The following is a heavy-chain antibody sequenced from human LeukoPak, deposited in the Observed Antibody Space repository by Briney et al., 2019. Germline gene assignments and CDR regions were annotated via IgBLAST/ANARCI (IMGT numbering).Heavy chain of an antibody. V-gene: IGHV3-23*01. D-gene: IGHD3-10*01. CDR1: GFTFSSYA. CDR3: ATTPLWFGELPDDY. CDR2: ISGSGGST. J-gene: IGHJ4*02. Sequence: PGGSLRLSCAASGFTFSSYAMSWVRQAPGKGLEWVSAISGSGGSTYYADSVKGRFTISRDNSKNTLYLQMNSLRAEDTVVYYCATTPLWFGELPDDYWGQGTLVTVSS.